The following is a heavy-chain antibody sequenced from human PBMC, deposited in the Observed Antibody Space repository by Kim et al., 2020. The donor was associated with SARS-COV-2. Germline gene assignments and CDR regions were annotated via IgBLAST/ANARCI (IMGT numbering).Heavy chain of an antibody. CDR3: AVSPRLAGGGS. Sequence: GGSLRLSCAASGFTFTTHGMAWVRQAPGKGLEWISSITSSGYYIDYADSVKGRFTTSRDNAKQSLYLQMNSLRAEDTAVYYCAVSPRLAGGGSWVQGTLV. CDR1: GFTFTTHG. D-gene: IGHD2-15*01. J-gene: IGHJ1*01. CDR2: ITSSGYYI. V-gene: IGHV3-21*01.